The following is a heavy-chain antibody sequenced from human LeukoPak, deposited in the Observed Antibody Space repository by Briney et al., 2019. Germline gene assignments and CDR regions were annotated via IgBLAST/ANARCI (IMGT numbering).Heavy chain of an antibody. V-gene: IGHV3-20*04. CDR2: INWSGSST. D-gene: IGHD3-10*01. CDR1: GFTFSTYE. Sequence: GGSLRLSCVASGFTFSTYEMIWVRQAPGKGLEWVSGINWSGSSTGYADSVKGRFTISRDNAKNSLYLQMNSLRAEDTALYYCARVPHYYGSGTYLSYFDYWGQGTLVTVSS. CDR3: ARVPHYYGSGTYLSYFDY. J-gene: IGHJ4*02.